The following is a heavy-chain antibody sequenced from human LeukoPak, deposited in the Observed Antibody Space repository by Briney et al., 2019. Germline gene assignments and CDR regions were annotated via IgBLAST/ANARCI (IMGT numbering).Heavy chain of an antibody. CDR1: GLTFSTSG. CDR3: ATETNGRHYDY. V-gene: IGHV3-21*06. J-gene: IGHJ4*02. D-gene: IGHD1-14*01. Sequence: GGSLRLSCTASGLTFSTSGFNWVRQAPGKGLEWVASIGPTGSDRYHADSIKGRFTISRDNANNFLYQQMNSLRAEDTAVYYCATETNGRHYDYWGLGTLLTVSS. CDR2: IGPTGSDR.